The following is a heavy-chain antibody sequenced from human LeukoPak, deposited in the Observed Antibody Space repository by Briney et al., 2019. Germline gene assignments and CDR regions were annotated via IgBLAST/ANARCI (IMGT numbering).Heavy chain of an antibody. Sequence: PGGSLRLSCAASGFTFDDYGMSWVRQAPGKGLEWVSSISSSSSYIYYADSVKGRFTISRDNAKNSLYLQMNSLRAEDTAVYYCAKERYSSSWYVNDGMDVWGQGTTVTVSS. D-gene: IGHD6-13*01. CDR3: AKERYSSSWYVNDGMDV. J-gene: IGHJ6*02. V-gene: IGHV3-21*01. CDR2: ISSSSSYI. CDR1: GFTFDDYG.